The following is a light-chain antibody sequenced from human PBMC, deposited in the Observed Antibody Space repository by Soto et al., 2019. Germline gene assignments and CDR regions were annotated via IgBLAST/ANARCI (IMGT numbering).Light chain of an antibody. V-gene: IGKV1-12*01. CDR1: QHISNW. J-gene: IGKJ4*01. CDR2: TGT. CDR3: QHANSFPNT. Sequence: DIQMTQSPSSVSASVGDRVSITCRASQHISNWLAWYQQKPGRAPKLMIYTGTSLQSGVPSRFSSTISVTEFTITISSLQADDAATYYCQHANSFPNTFGGGTKMEIK.